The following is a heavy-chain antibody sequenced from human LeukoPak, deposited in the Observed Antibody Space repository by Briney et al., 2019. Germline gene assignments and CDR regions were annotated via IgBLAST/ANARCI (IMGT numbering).Heavy chain of an antibody. CDR1: GFTFGGYA. V-gene: IGHV3-23*01. Sequence: PGGSLRLSCTASGFTFGGYAMTWVRQAPGKGLEWVSSISSGSEDTYYADSVKGRSTISRDNSKSTLYLQMSSLRAEDTAVYYCARTIAQYSNTWLYFYYGLDVWGQGTTVTVAS. CDR3: ARTIAQYSNTWLYFYYGLDV. CDR2: ISSGSEDT. D-gene: IGHD1-7*01. J-gene: IGHJ6*02.